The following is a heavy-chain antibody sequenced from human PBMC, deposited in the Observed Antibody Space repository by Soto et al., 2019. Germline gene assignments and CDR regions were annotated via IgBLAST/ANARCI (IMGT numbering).Heavy chain of an antibody. CDR1: GLIFSDYV. CDR2: ISDSGEST. CDR3: ARKNVVVLGNYGFL. Sequence: PGGSLRLSCAASGLIFSDYVMSWVRQAPGKGLEWVSRISDSGESTDSADSVKGRFTISRDNSKNTLYLQMNRLRAEDTAVYYCARKNVVVLGNYGFLWGQGTMVTVSA. D-gene: IGHD2-15*01. V-gene: IGHV3-23*01. J-gene: IGHJ4*02.